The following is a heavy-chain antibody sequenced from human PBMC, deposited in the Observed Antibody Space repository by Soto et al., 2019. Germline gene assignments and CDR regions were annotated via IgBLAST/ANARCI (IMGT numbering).Heavy chain of an antibody. J-gene: IGHJ6*02. Sequence: SVKVSCKASGGTFSSYAISWVRQAPGQGLEWMGGIIPIFGTANYAQKFQGRVTITADKSTSTAYMELSSLRSEDTAVYYCAGGIVTHXRDDSSSSRYYYYGMDVWGQGTTVTVSS. CDR3: AGGIVTHXRDDSSSSRYYYYGMDV. CDR1: GGTFSSYA. CDR2: IIPIFGTA. D-gene: IGHD6-6*01. V-gene: IGHV1-69*06.